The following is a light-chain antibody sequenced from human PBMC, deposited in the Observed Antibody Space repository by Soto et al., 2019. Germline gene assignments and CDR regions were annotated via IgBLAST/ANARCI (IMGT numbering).Light chain of an antibody. CDR2: GAS. J-gene: IGKJ2*01. CDR1: QSVPSGY. Sequence: EIVLTQSPGTLSLSPGERATLSCRASQSVPSGYLAWYQQRPGQAPRLLLYGASSRATGVPDRFSGGGSGTDFSLTISRLEPEDLAVYYCQYYGSSPRYTFGQGTKLEIK. V-gene: IGKV3-20*01. CDR3: QYYGSSPRYT.